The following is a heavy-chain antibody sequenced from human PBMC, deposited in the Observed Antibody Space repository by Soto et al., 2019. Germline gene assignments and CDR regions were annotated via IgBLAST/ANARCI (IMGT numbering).Heavy chain of an antibody. CDR2: INPNSGGT. CDR1: GYTFTGSY. J-gene: IGHJ6*03. Sequence: ASVKVSCKASGYTFTGSYMHWVRQAPGQGLEWMGWINPNSGGTNYAQKFQGWVTMTRDTSISTAYMELSRLRSDDTAVYYCARGQSRSSWSGYYYYYYMDVWGKGTTVTVSS. V-gene: IGHV1-2*04. D-gene: IGHD6-13*01. CDR3: ARGQSRSSWSGYYYYYYMDV.